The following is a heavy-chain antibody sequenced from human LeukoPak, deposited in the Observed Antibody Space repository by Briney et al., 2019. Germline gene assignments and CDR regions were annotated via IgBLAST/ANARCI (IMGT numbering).Heavy chain of an antibody. CDR3: AKDGKDYGSGSYFMAPTNWFDP. CDR2: ISGSGGST. D-gene: IGHD3-10*01. J-gene: IGHJ5*02. CDR1: GFTFSSYA. V-gene: IGHV3-23*01. Sequence: SGGSLRLSCAASGFTFSSYAMSWVRQAPGKGLEWVSAISGSGGSTYYADSVKGRLTISRDNSKNTLYLQMNSLRAEDTAVYYCAKDGKDYGSGSYFMAPTNWFDPWGQGTLVTVSS.